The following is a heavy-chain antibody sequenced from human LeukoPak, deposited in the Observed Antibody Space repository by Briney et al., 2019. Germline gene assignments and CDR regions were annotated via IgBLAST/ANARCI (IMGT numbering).Heavy chain of an antibody. CDR1: GFTFSSYW. Sequence: GGSLRLSCAASGFTFSSYWMSWVRQAPGKGLEWVANIKQDESEKYYVDSVKGRFTISRDNAKNSLYLQMNSLRAEDTAVYYCARDRRPDPYYFDYWGQGTLVTVSS. D-gene: IGHD2-2*01. CDR3: ARDRRPDPYYFDY. V-gene: IGHV3-7*03. J-gene: IGHJ4*02. CDR2: IKQDESEK.